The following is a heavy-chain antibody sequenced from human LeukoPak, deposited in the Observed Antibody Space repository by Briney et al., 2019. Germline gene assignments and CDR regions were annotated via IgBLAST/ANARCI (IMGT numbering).Heavy chain of an antibody. V-gene: IGHV3-23*01. J-gene: IGHJ4*02. CDR1: GFTFSSFG. CDR2: ISDNGGSI. Sequence: GGSLRLSCAASGFTFSSFGMTWVRQAPGKGLEWVSAISDNGGSIFYADSVKGRFTISRDDSKNTLYLQMNSLRAEDTAVYYCAKDRHYQSNVLGYWGQGTLVTVSP. D-gene: IGHD3-22*01. CDR3: AKDRHYQSNVLGY.